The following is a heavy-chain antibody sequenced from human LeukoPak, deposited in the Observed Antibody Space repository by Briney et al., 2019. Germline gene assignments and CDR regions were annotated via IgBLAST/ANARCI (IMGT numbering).Heavy chain of an antibody. V-gene: IGHV3-21*01. CDR3: ARDGVVGATNY. Sequence: GGSLRLYCAASGFTFSSYSMNWGRQAPGYGLEWVSSISSSSSYIYYADSVKGRFTISRDNAKNSLYLQMNSLRAEDTAVYYCARDGVVGATNYWGQGTLVTVSS. CDR1: GFTFSSYS. J-gene: IGHJ4*02. CDR2: ISSSSSYI. D-gene: IGHD1-26*01.